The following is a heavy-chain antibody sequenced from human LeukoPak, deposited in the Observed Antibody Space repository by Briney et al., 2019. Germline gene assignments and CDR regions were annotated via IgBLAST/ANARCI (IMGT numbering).Heavy chain of an antibody. V-gene: IGHV4-59*01. CDR2: IHYSGSI. Sequence: SETLSLTCTVSGGSINGYYWGWIRQPPGKGLEWIGYIHYSGSIKYNSSLKSRVTISVDTSKNQFSLKLNSVTAADTAVYYCARERTNYGGIDYWGQGTLVTVSS. CDR3: ARERTNYGGIDY. J-gene: IGHJ4*02. CDR1: GGSINGYY. D-gene: IGHD1-7*01.